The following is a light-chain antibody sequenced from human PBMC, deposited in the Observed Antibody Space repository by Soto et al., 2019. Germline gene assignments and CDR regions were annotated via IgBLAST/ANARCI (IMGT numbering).Light chain of an antibody. Sequence: EIVLTQSPATLSASPGERATLSCRASQSVSFNLAWYQQKPGQAPRLLIYGASTRATGIPDRFSGSGSGTEFTLTISSLQSEDFAVYYCQQYNNWPPTFGQGTKVDIK. CDR1: QSVSFN. CDR2: GAS. J-gene: IGKJ1*01. V-gene: IGKV3-15*01. CDR3: QQYNNWPPT.